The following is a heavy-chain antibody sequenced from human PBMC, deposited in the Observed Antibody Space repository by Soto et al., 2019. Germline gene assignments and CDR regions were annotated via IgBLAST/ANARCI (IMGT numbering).Heavy chain of an antibody. V-gene: IGHV1-8*01. J-gene: IGHJ5*02. CDR3: ARGNIYWFDP. Sequence: QVQLVQFGAEVKKPGASVKVSCKASGYTFTNYDITWVRQATGQGLEWMGWMNPYSGNTGYAQKFQGRVNMTRNTSLSTAYMELSSLRSEDTAVYYCARGNIYWFDPWGQGTLVTVSS. D-gene: IGHD3-3*02. CDR2: MNPYSGNT. CDR1: GYTFTNYD.